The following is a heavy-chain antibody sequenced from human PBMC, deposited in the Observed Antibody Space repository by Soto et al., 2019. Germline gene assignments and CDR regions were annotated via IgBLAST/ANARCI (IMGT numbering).Heavy chain of an antibody. CDR3: ARGGRVTPTSNYGMDV. Sequence: EVQLVESGGGLVQPGGSLRLSCAASGFTFSSYSMNWVRQTPGEGLEWVSYISSSSNTIYYAGSVKGRFTISRDNAKNSLVGPMNSLRAEDTAVYYCARGGRVTPTSNYGMDVWGQGTTVTVSS. D-gene: IGHD2-15*01. J-gene: IGHJ6*02. V-gene: IGHV3-48*01. CDR2: ISSSSNTI. CDR1: GFTFSSYS.